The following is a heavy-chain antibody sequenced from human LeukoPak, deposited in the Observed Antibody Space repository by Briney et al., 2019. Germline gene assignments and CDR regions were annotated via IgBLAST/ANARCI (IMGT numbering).Heavy chain of an antibody. CDR1: GGSISSNY. CDR2: MYYSGST. V-gene: IGHV4-59*08. D-gene: IGHD6-13*01. CDR3: ARSWGNAAAGTLPAIDY. Sequence: PSETLSLTCTVSGGSISSNYWSWIRQPPGKGLEWIGYMYYSGSTNYNPSLKSRVTILEDTSKNQFSLKLSSVTAADTAVYYCARSWGNAAAGTLPAIDYWGQGTLVTVSS. J-gene: IGHJ4*02.